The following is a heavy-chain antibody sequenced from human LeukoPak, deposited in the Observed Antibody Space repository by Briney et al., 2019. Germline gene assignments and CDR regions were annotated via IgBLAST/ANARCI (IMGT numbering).Heavy chain of an antibody. V-gene: IGHV3-21*01. CDR1: GGSISSSS. J-gene: IGHJ4*02. CDR2: ISSSSSNI. D-gene: IGHD6-19*01. CDR3: ARDLLATPITISQWGCDY. Sequence: PSETLSLTCTVSGGSISSSSYYWGWIRQPPGKGLEWVSSISSSSSNIYYADSVRGRFTISRDNAKNSLYLQMNSLRAEDTAVYYCARDLLATPITISQWGCDYWGQGTLVTVSS.